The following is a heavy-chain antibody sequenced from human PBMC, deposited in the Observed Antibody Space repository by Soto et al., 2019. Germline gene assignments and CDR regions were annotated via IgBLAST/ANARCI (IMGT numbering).Heavy chain of an antibody. J-gene: IGHJ4*02. V-gene: IGHV3-11*01. D-gene: IGHD4-17*01. Sequence: LRLSCATSGFTFSDYYMSWIRQAPGKGLEWVSYIGTRGNTKYYADSVRGRFTISRDNAKNSLYLQMNSLRADDTAVYYCARDGTEYYGEYYDYWGQGIPVTVSS. CDR2: IGTRGNTK. CDR3: ARDGTEYYGEYYDY. CDR1: GFTFSDYY.